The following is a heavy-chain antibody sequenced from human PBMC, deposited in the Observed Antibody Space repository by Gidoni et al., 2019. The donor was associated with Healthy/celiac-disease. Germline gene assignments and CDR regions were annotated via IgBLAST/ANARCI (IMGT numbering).Heavy chain of an antibody. D-gene: IGHD6-13*01. CDR3: AKVKGAAAAFFDY. V-gene: IGHV3-23*01. CDR2: ISCSGCST. J-gene: IGHJ4*02. Sequence: EVQLLESGGGLVQPGGSLRLSCAASGFTFSSKAMSWVRQAPGRGLEWVSAISCSGCSTYYADSVKGRFTISRDNAKNTLYLQMNSLRAEDTAVYYCAKVKGAAAAFFDYWGQGTLVTVSS. CDR1: GFTFSSKA.